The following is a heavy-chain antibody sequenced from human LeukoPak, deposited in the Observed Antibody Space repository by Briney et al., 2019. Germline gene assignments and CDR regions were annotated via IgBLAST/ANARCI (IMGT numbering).Heavy chain of an antibody. CDR3: ARGDLALEMAQSY. V-gene: IGHV4-39*07. CDR1: GGSISSGSYY. Sequence: SETLSLTCTVSGGSISSGSYYWSWIRQPPGKGLEWIGSMYHSGGSYYNPSLKSRVTISVDTSKNQFSLKLSSVTAADTAVYYCARGDLALEMAQSYWGQGTLVTVSS. J-gene: IGHJ4*02. D-gene: IGHD5-24*01. CDR2: MYHSGGS.